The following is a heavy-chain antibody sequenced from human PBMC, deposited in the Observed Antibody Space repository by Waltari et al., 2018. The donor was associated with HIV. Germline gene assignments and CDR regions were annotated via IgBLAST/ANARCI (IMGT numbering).Heavy chain of an antibody. CDR1: GFTVCRPS. D-gene: IGHD3-22*01. V-gene: IGHV3-66*01. CDR2: IYSGGNT. CDR3: ARGISMIVVVNQNQWGAFDI. Sequence: EVQLVASGGGLVQPGGSLSLCAAAAGFTVCRPSLTWIPTAPGQGLWWVAVIYSGGNTYYADSVKGRFTISRDNSKNTLYLQMNSLRAEDTAVYYCARGISMIVVVNQNQWGAFDIWGQGTMVTVSS. J-gene: IGHJ3*02.